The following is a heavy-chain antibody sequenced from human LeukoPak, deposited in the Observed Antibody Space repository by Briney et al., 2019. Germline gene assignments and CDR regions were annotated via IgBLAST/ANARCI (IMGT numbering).Heavy chain of an antibody. D-gene: IGHD6-19*01. J-gene: IGHJ6*02. V-gene: IGHV4-4*07. CDR2: IYTSGST. CDR3: ARDRSWAVAGTSYGMDV. CDR1: GGSISSYY. Sequence: PSGTLSLTCTVSGGSISSYYWSWIRQPAGKGLEWIGRIYTSGSTNYNPSLKSRVTMSVDTSKNQFSLKLSSVTAADTAVYYCARDRSWAVAGTSYGMDVWGQGTTVTVSS.